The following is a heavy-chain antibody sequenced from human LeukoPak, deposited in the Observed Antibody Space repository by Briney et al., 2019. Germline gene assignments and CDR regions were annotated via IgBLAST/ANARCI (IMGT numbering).Heavy chain of an antibody. CDR3: ARVPLYGSGSYSALDI. V-gene: IGHV4-59*08. CDR1: GGSISSYY. Sequence: PSETLSLTCTVSGGSISSYYWSWIRQPPGKGLEWIGYIYYSGSTNYNPSLKSRVTISVDTSKNQFSLKLSSVTAADTAVYYCARVPLYGSGSYSALDIWGQGTMVTVSS. CDR2: IYYSGST. J-gene: IGHJ3*02. D-gene: IGHD3-10*01.